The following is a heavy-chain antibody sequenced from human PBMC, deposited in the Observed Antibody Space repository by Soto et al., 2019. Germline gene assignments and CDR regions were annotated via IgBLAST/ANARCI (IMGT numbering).Heavy chain of an antibody. J-gene: IGHJ6*02. V-gene: IGHV1-69*01. D-gene: IGHD7-27*01. CDR2: IIPLFGTT. CDR3: AAELGLGKLSVV. Sequence: QVQVVQSGVEVRRPGSSVKVSCKASGDTFKNCVISWVRQAPGQGLEWMGGIIPLFGTTDFAQRFQGRLTITTDESTTRAYMELSRLRSEDTATYYCAAELGLGKLSVVWGQGTRVIVSS. CDR1: GDTFKNCV.